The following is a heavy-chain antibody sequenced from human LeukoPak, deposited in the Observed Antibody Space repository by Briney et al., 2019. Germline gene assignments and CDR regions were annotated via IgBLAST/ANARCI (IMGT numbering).Heavy chain of an antibody. CDR2: INHSVST. D-gene: IGHD3-9*01. V-gene: IGHV4-34*01. J-gene: IGHJ4*02. CDR3: ARGLGGRYYDIVTGYYRGSPPYFDY. CDR1: ARSFSVYD. Sequence: SETLSPTCAVYARSFSVYDSSWDRHPPRIRMEWIGEINHSVSTNSNPSPRSLATISVDTSKNQFSLKLSSVTAADTAVYYCARGLGGRYYDIVTGYYRGSPPYFDYWGQGTLVTVSS.